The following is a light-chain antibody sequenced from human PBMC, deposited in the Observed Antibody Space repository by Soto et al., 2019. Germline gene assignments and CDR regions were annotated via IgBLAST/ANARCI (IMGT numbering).Light chain of an antibody. CDR3: QQSYNSPQT. CDR1: QTIMTY. J-gene: IGKJ1*01. CDR2: AAS. V-gene: IGKV1-39*01. Sequence: DIQMTQSPSSLSSSAGDEVTITCRASQTIMTYLNWYQLKPGKPPRLLIYAASSLQSGVPSRFSGSGSGTDFTLTISSLQPEDFATYSCQQSYNSPQTFGQGTKVDI.